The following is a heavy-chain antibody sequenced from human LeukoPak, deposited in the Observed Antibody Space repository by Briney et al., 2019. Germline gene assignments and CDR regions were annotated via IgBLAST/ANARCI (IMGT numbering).Heavy chain of an antibody. D-gene: IGHD5-18*01. V-gene: IGHV4-39*07. J-gene: IGHJ4*02. Sequence: SETLSLTCTVSGGSISTYYWGWIRQPPGKGLEWIGGIYYSGSTYYNPSLKSRVTISVDTSKNQFSLKLSSVTAADTAVYYCARGGHGTATRFDYWGQGTLVTVSS. CDR3: ARGGHGTATRFDY. CDR2: IYYSGST. CDR1: GGSISTYY.